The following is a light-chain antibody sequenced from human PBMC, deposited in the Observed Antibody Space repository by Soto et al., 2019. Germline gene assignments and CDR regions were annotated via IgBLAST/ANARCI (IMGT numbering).Light chain of an antibody. CDR3: QHYYSSPPWT. J-gene: IGKJ1*01. Sequence: AIRMTQSPSSFSASTGDRVTITCRASQGIGTYLALYQQKPGKAPKLLISAASTLQTGVPSRFSGSGSGTDFALTISCLQSEDFATYYCQHYYSSPPWTFGQGTKVEIK. CDR2: AAS. CDR1: QGIGTY. V-gene: IGKV1-8*01.